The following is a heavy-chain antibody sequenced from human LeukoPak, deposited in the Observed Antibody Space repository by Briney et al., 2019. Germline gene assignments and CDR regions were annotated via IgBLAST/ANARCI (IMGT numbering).Heavy chain of an antibody. CDR3: ARDSGYEIFDY. D-gene: IGHD5-12*01. Sequence: SETLSLTCTVSGGSISSGSYYWSWIRQPAGKGLEWIGRIYSSGSTNYNPSLKSRVTMSVDTSKNQFSLKLSSVTAADTAVYYCARDSGYEIFDYWGQGTLVTVSS. CDR1: GGSISSGSYY. CDR2: IYSSGST. V-gene: IGHV4-61*02. J-gene: IGHJ4*02.